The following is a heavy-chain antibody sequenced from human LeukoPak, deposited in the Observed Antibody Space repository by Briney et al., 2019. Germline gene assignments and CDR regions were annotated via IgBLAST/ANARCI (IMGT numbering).Heavy chain of an antibody. Sequence: ASVKVSCKASGGTFSSYAISWVRQAPGQGLEWMGRIIPILGIANYAQKFQGRVTITADKSTSTAYMELSSLRSEDTAVYYCARDSSIKVEMATSPFDYWGQGTLVTVSS. D-gene: IGHD5-24*01. CDR2: IIPILGIA. CDR1: GGTFSSYA. CDR3: ARDSSIKVEMATSPFDY. J-gene: IGHJ4*02. V-gene: IGHV1-69*04.